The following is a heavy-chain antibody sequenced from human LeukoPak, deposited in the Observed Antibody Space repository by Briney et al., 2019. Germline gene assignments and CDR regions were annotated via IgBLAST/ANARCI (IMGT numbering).Heavy chain of an antibody. Sequence: SETLSLTCAVYGGSFSGYYWSWIRQPPGKGLEWIGEINHSGGTNNNPSLRSRVTMSVDTSRNQFSLDLISVTAADTAVYYCARWNDGNHHFDCWGQGTLVTVSA. D-gene: IGHD1-1*01. J-gene: IGHJ4*02. CDR1: GGSFSGYY. CDR3: ARWNDGNHHFDC. V-gene: IGHV4-34*01. CDR2: INHSGGT.